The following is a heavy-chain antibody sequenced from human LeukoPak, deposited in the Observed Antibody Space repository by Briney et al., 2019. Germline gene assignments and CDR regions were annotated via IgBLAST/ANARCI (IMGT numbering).Heavy chain of an antibody. CDR1: GGSISSYY. Sequence: PSETLSLTCTVSGGSISSYYWSWIRQPPGKGLEWIGYIYYSGSTNYNPSLKSRVTISVDTSKNQFSLKLSSVTAADTAVYYCARVNTEGYCSSTSCQYYFDYWGQGTLVTVSS. CDR2: IYYSGST. D-gene: IGHD2-2*01. J-gene: IGHJ4*02. CDR3: ARVNTEGYCSSTSCQYYFDY. V-gene: IGHV4-59*12.